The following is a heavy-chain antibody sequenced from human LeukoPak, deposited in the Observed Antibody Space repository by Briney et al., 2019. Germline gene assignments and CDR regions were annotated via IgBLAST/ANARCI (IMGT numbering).Heavy chain of an antibody. Sequence: TGGSLRLSCAASGFAFDIYAMTWVRQAPGKGLEWVSRINSDGSSTSYADSVKGRFTISRDNAKNTLYLQMNSLRAEDTAVYYCARNGDSSGWYYSGYWFDPWGQGTLVTVSS. V-gene: IGHV3-74*01. CDR1: GFAFDIYA. CDR3: ARNGDSSGWYYSGYWFDP. CDR2: INSDGSST. D-gene: IGHD6-19*01. J-gene: IGHJ5*02.